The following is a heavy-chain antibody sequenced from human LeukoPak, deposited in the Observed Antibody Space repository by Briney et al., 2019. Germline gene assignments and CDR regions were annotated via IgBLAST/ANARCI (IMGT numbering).Heavy chain of an antibody. CDR2: IYHSGST. CDR1: GGSISSGGYY. CDR3: ARVKPWLGYFDY. D-gene: IGHD6-19*01. V-gene: IGHV4-30-2*01. J-gene: IGHJ4*02. Sequence: SETLSLTCTVSGGSISSGGYYWSWIRQPPGKGLEWIGYIYHSGSTYYNPSLKSRVTISVDRSKNQFSLKLRSVAAADTAVYYCARVKPWLGYFDYWGQGTLVTVSS.